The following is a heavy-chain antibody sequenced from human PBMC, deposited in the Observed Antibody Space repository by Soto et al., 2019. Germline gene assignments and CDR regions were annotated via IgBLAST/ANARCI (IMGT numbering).Heavy chain of an antibody. CDR3: ARGGRYFWSGYTRGYYFDY. D-gene: IGHD3-3*01. J-gene: IGHJ4*02. CDR1: GFTFSSYD. V-gene: IGHV3-13*01. CDR2: IGTAGDT. Sequence: LRLSCAASGFTFSSYDMHWVRQATGKGLEWVSAIGTAGDTYYPGSVKGRFTISRENAKNSLYLQMNSLRAGDTAVYYCARGGRYFWSGYTRGYYFDYWGQGTLVTVSS.